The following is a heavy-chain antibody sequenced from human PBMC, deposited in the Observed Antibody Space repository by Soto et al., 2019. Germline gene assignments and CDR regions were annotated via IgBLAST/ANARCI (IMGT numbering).Heavy chain of an antibody. CDR1: GYPFTSYD. CDR3: ARFMRNPDKNAFDI. D-gene: IGHD3-16*01. Sequence: ASLKLSCKASGYPFTSYDINWVRQATGQGLEWMGWMNPNSGNTGYAQKFQGRVTMTRNTSISTAYMELSSLRSEDTAVYYCARFMRNPDKNAFDIWGQGTMVTVSS. CDR2: MNPNSGNT. J-gene: IGHJ3*02. V-gene: IGHV1-8*01.